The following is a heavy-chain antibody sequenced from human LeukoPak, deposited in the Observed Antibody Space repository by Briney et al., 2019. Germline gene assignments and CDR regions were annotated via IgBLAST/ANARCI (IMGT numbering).Heavy chain of an antibody. V-gene: IGHV1-69*13. D-gene: IGHD1-20*01. J-gene: IGHJ4*02. CDR3: ARAGLTGTTYDYYFDY. CDR2: IIPIFGTA. CDR1: GYTFIAYY. Sequence: SVKVSCKASGYTFIAYYIYWMRQAPGQGLEWMGGIIPIFGTANYAQKFQGRVTITADESTSTAYMELSSLRSEDTAVYYCARAGLTGTTYDYYFDYWGQGTLVTVSS.